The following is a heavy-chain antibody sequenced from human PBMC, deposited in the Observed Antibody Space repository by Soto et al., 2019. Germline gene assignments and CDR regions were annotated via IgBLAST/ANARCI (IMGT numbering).Heavy chain of an antibody. Sequence: EVQLLESGGGLVQPGGSLRLSCAASGFTFSNYAMSWVRQAPGKGLEWVSTISGTGSSTYYADSVKGRFTISRDNSKNTLYLQMNSLSAEDTAVYYCAKDLCTYSSGSCYFDYWGQGTLLTVSS. V-gene: IGHV3-23*01. J-gene: IGHJ4*02. CDR1: GFTFSNYA. CDR2: ISGTGSST. CDR3: AKDLCTYSSGSCYFDY. D-gene: IGHD6-19*01.